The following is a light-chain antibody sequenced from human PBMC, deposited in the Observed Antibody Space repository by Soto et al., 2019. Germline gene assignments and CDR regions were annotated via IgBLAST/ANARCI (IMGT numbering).Light chain of an antibody. CDR1: QSVSSN. CDR2: GAS. CDR3: QQYNNWPRT. V-gene: IGKV3-15*01. J-gene: IGKJ1*01. Sequence: EIVMTQSPATLSVSPGERATLSCRASQSVSSNLAWYQQKPGQAPRLLIYGASTRATGIPARFSGSGSETEFPLTISSLQSEDFAVYYCQQYNNWPRTFGQGTKVEIK.